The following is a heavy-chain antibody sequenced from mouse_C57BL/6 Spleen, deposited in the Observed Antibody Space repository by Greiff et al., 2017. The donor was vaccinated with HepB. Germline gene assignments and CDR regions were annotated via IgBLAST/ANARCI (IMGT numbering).Heavy chain of an antibody. V-gene: IGHV1-7*01. D-gene: IGHD2-4*01. Sequence: VQLQQSGAELAKPGASVKLSCKASGYTFTSYRMHWVKQRPGQGLEWIGYINPSSGYTKYNQKFKDKATLTADKSSSTAYMQLSSLTYEDSAVYYCANIYYDYESAMDYWGQGTSVTVSS. J-gene: IGHJ4*01. CDR2: INPSSGYT. CDR3: ANIYYDYESAMDY. CDR1: GYTFTSYR.